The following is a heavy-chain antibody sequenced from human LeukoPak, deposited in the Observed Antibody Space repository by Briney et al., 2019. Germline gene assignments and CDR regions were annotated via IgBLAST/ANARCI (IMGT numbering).Heavy chain of an antibody. CDR2: INHSGST. Sequence: PSETLSLTCAVYGGSFSGYYWSWIRQPPGKGLEWIGEINHSGSTNYNPSLKSRVTISVDTSKNQFSLKLSSVTAADTAVYYCARLVSAAFDIWGQGTMVTVSS. CDR1: GGSFSGYY. CDR3: ARLVSAAFDI. J-gene: IGHJ3*02. V-gene: IGHV4-34*01.